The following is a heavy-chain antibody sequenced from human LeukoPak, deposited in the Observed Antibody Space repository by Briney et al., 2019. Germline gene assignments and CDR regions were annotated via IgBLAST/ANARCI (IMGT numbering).Heavy chain of an antibody. J-gene: IGHJ5*02. CDR1: GYTFTSYY. CDR2: INPSGGST. D-gene: IGHD3-22*01. CDR3: ARGRDYYDSSGYYGFDP. Sequence: GASVKVSCKASGYTFTSYYMHWVRQAPGQGLEWMGIINPSGGSTSYAQKFQGRVTMTRDTSTSTVYMELSSLRSEDTAVYYCARGRDYYDSSGYYGFDPWGQGTLVTVSS. V-gene: IGHV1-46*01.